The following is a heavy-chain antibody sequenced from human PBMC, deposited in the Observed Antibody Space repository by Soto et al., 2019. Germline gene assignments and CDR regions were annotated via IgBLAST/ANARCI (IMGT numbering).Heavy chain of an antibody. V-gene: IGHV1-69*06. CDR3: ASTKYDSIAYYYWSLGL. Sequence: QVELVQSGAEVKKPGSSVKVSCQASEDTFRNYAISWVRQAPGQGLEWMGGIIPIFGTANYAQKFQGRVTITAATSANTVYLELSSLRSEDTAVYYCASTKYDSIAYYYWSLGLWGRGTLVTVSS. CDR1: EDTFRNYA. J-gene: IGHJ2*01. CDR2: IIPIFGTA. D-gene: IGHD3-22*01.